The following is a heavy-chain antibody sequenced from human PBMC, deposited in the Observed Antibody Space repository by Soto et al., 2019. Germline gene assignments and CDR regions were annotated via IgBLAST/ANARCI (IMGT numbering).Heavy chain of an antibody. Sequence: ASVKVSCKVSGYTFTSYGISWVRQAPGQGLEWMGWISAYNGNTNYAQKLQGRVTMTTDTSTSTAYMELRSLRSDDTAVYYCARDRLPYNWFDPWGQGTLVTVSS. CDR1: GYTFTSYG. CDR2: ISAYNGNT. D-gene: IGHD6-25*01. V-gene: IGHV1-18*04. CDR3: ARDRLPYNWFDP. J-gene: IGHJ5*02.